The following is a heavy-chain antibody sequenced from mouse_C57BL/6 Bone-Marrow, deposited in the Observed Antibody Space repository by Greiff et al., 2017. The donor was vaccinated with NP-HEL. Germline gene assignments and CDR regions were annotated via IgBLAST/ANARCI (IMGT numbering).Heavy chain of an antibody. D-gene: IGHD2-1*01. Sequence: QVQLQQSGAELVRPGTSVKVSCKASGYAFTNYLIEWVKQRPGQGLEWIGVINPGSGGTNCNEKFKGKATLTADKSSSTAYMQLSSLTSEDSAVYFCARCYYGNYEDYYAMDYWGQGTSVTVSS. CDR3: ARCYYGNYEDYYAMDY. CDR2: INPGSGGT. J-gene: IGHJ4*01. V-gene: IGHV1-54*01. CDR1: GYAFTNYL.